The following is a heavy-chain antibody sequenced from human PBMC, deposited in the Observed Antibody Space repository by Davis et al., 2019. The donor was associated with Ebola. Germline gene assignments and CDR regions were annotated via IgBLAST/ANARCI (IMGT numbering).Heavy chain of an antibody. CDR3: ARGRRYSYGPPRY. D-gene: IGHD5-18*01. CDR1: GGSISSSTYY. J-gene: IGHJ4*02. Sequence: SETLSLTCTVSGGSISSSTYYWGFIRQPPGKGLEWIGSIYYSGTTFYNPSLKSRVTISVDTSKNQFSLKLSSVTAADTAVYYCARGRRYSYGPPRYWGQGTLVTVSS. V-gene: IGHV4-39*07. CDR2: IYYSGTT.